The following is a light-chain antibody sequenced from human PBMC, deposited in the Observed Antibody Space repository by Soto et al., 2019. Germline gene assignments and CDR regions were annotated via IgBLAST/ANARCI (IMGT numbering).Light chain of an antibody. V-gene: IGLV2-23*01. CDR1: SSDVGSYNS. J-gene: IGLJ2*01. Sequence: QSALTQPASVSGSPGQSITISCTGNSSDVGSYNSVSWYQQHPGKAPKLMIYEGSKRPSGVSNRFSGSKSGNTASLTISGVQAEDEADYYCCSYAGSSTRVVFGGGTKLTVL. CDR2: EGS. CDR3: CSYAGSSTRVV.